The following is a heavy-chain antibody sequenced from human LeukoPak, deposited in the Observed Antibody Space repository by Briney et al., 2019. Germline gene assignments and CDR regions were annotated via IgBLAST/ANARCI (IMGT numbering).Heavy chain of an antibody. CDR1: GVSINSDHYN. CDR3: ARGSGWNSFDP. V-gene: IGHV4-61*02. J-gene: IGHJ5*02. Sequence: SQTLSLTCNISGVSINSDHYNWACNPPPAGQKLEWIGRIYTNGWTNYNPSLKSRVTISVDTSKNQFSLKLSFVTAADTAFYYCARGSGWNSFDPWGQGTLVTVSS. CDR2: IYTNGWT. D-gene: IGHD6-19*01.